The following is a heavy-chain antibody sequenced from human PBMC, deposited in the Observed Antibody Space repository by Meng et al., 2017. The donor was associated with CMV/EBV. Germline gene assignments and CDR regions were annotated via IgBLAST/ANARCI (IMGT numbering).Heavy chain of an antibody. D-gene: IGHD2-2*01. V-gene: IGHV3-23*01. CDR3: ARDCSSTSCYYLGGMDV. J-gene: IGHJ6*02. CDR1: GFTFSSYS. CDR2: ITSNGGST. Sequence: GESLKISCAASGFTFSSYSMNWVRQAPGKGLEWVSLITSNGGSTYYADSVKGRFTISRDNSKNTLNLQMNSLRAEDTAVYYCARDCSSTSCYYLGGMDVWGQGTTVTVSS.